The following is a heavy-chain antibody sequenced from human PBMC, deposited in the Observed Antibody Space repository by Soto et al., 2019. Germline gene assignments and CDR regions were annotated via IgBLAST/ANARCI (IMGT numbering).Heavy chain of an antibody. J-gene: IGHJ6*03. D-gene: IGHD5-12*01. Sequence: QVQLQLSGPGLMKPSQTLSLTCAISGDSVSSNSAGWNWVRQTPSRGLEWLGRTYYKSKWFNNYAVSVQSRITIHPHTSQNQSSLQLDSVTTEDTAVYYCARGSWADVSGQYYMDVWGKGTTVTVSS. CDR1: GDSVSSNSAG. CDR2: TYYKSKWFN. V-gene: IGHV6-1*01. CDR3: ARGSWADVSGQYYMDV.